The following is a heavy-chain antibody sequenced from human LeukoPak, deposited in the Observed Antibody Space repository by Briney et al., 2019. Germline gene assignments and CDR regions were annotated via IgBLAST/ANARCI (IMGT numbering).Heavy chain of an antibody. CDR2: IIPILGIA. CDR1: GGTFSSYA. D-gene: IGHD6-19*01. V-gene: IGHV1-69*04. CDR3: ATAIAVAKAAYGMDV. Sequence: ASVKVSCKASGGTFSSYAISWVRQAPGQGLEWMGRIIPILGIANYAQKFQGRVTITADKSTSTAYMELSSLRSEDTAVYYCATAIAVAKAAYGMDVWGQGTTVTVSS. J-gene: IGHJ6*02.